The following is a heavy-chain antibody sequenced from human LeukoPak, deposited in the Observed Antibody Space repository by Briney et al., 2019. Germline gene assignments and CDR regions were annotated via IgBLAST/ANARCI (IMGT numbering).Heavy chain of an antibody. V-gene: IGHV3-21*01. D-gene: IGHD3-3*01. J-gene: IGHJ3*02. CDR2: VSTGGNDI. CDR3: ARDLLPYYDFWSGYYGQAFDI. CDR1: GCTFSIYS. Sequence: GGSLRLSCTASGCTFSIYSLKCVRQAPGKGLEWVSSVSTGGNDIYYADSVKGRFTISRDNDKNSLYIQMNSLRAEDTAVYYCARDLLPYYDFWSGYYGQAFDIWGQGTMVTVSS.